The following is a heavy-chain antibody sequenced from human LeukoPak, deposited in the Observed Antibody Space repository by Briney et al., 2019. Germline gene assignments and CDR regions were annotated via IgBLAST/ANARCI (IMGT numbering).Heavy chain of an antibody. V-gene: IGHV3-33*06. CDR3: AKDAHCSGGSCYVRGYYYYMDV. Sequence: GRSLRLSCAASGFTFSSYGMHWVRQAPGKGLEWVAVIWYDGSNKYYADSVKGRFTISRDNSKNTLYLQMNSLRAEDTAAYYCAKDAHCSGGSCYVRGYYYYMDVWGKGTTVTVSS. CDR1: GFTFSSYG. CDR2: IWYDGSNK. D-gene: IGHD2-15*01. J-gene: IGHJ6*03.